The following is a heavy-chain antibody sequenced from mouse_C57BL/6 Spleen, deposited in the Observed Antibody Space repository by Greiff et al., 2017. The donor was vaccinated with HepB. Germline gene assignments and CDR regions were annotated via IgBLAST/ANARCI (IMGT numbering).Heavy chain of an antibody. CDR2: ISDGGSYT. CDR1: GFTFSSYA. D-gene: IGHD2-4*01. V-gene: IGHV5-4*03. J-gene: IGHJ4*01. CDR3: ARAVDYLYAMDY. Sequence: DVMLVESGGGLVKPGGSLKLSCAASGFTFSSYAMSWVRQTPEKRLEWVATISDGGSYTYYPDNVKGRFTISRDNAKNNLYLQMSHLKSEDTAMYYCARAVDYLYAMDYWGQGTSVTVSS.